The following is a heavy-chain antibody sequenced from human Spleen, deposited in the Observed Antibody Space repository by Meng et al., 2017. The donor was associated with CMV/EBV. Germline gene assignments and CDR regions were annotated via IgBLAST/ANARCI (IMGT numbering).Heavy chain of an antibody. CDR2: IYRAGGT. Sequence: GGSLRLSCAASGFTASSRYWSWVRQAPGKGLEWVSVIYRAGGTYYADSVKGRFTISRDNSKNTLYLQMNSLRAEDTAVYYCARDSNLYYFDYWGQGTLVTVSS. D-gene: IGHD1-1*01. CDR1: GFTASSRY. V-gene: IGHV3-53*05. J-gene: IGHJ4*02. CDR3: ARDSNLYYFDY.